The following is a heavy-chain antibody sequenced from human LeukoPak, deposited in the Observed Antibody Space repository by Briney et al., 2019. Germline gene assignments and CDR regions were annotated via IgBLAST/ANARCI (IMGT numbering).Heavy chain of an antibody. V-gene: IGHV4-34*01. CDR1: GGSLSGYY. CDR3: ARSLPSYKPQEAFDI. J-gene: IGHJ3*02. D-gene: IGHD1-14*01. Sequence: SSETLSLTCAVYGGSLSGYYWSWIRQPPGKGLEWIGEINHSGSTNYNPSLKSRVTISVDTSKNQFSLKLSSVTAADTAVYYCARSLPSYKPQEAFDIWGQGTMVTVSS. CDR2: INHSGST.